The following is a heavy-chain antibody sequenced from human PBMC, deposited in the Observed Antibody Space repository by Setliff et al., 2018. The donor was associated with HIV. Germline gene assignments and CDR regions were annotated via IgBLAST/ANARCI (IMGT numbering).Heavy chain of an antibody. CDR2: IRSKAYGGTT. CDR3: TTGGPSNSIGDYYHYGLDV. V-gene: IGHV3-49*04. J-gene: IGHJ6*02. D-gene: IGHD4-4*01. Sequence: GGSLRLSCTASGFTFGDYAMSWVRQAPGKGLEWVGFIRSKAYGGTTEYAASVKGRFTISRDDSKSIAYLQMNSLETEDTAIYYCTTGGPSNSIGDYYHYGLDVWGQGTAVTVSS. CDR1: GFTFGDYA.